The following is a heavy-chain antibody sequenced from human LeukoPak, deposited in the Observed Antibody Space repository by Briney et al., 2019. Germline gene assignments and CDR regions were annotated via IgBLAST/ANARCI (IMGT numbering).Heavy chain of an antibody. CDR1: GYTFTGYY. J-gene: IGHJ3*02. CDR2: INPNSGGT. V-gene: IGHV1-2*02. Sequence: GASVTVSYKASGYTFTGYYMHWVRQAPGQGREGMGWINPNSGGTSYAQKFQGRVTMTRDTSISTAYMELSRLKSDDTAVYFCAREETNWGDAFDIWGQGTMVTVSS. CDR3: AREETNWGDAFDI. D-gene: IGHD7-27*01.